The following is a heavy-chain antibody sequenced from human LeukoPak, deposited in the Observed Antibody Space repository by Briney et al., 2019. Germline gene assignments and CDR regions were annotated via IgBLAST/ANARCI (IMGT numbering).Heavy chain of an antibody. CDR3: ASEKVEATTGPSDC. D-gene: IGHD1-26*01. J-gene: IGHJ4*02. CDR1: GGTFSSYA. CDR2: IIPIFGTA. V-gene: IGHV1-69*05. Sequence: SSVTVSCLAYGGTFSSYAISWVRPAAGRGREWVGGIIPIFGTANYAQKFQGRVTITTDESTSTAYTELSSLRSEDTAVYYCASEKVEATTGPSDCWGQGTLVTASS.